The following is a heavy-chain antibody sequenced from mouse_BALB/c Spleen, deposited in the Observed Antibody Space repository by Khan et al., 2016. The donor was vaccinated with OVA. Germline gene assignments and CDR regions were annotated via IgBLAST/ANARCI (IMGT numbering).Heavy chain of an antibody. J-gene: IGHJ3*01. Sequence: QMPLEESGAELARPGASVKMSCKASGYTFTSYTIHWIKLRPGQGLEWIGFINPSNGYTNYNQKFKDKATLTADKSSTTVYMQLSSLTSDDSAVYNCVRDGAYHRNDGWFAYWGQGTLVTVSA. CDR2: INPSNGYT. D-gene: IGHD2-14*01. CDR3: VRDGAYHRNDGWFAY. V-gene: IGHV1-4*01. CDR1: GYTFTSYT.